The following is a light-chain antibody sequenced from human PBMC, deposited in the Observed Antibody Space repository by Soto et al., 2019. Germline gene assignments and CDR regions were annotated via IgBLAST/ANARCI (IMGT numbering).Light chain of an antibody. Sequence: QSALTQPASVSGSPGQSIAISCTGTSSDVGAYNYVSWYQQHPGKAPKLIIYDVSLRPSGVSDRFSGSKSGNTASLTISGLQAEDEADYYCSSYTSANTIEIGGGTQLTVL. CDR3: SSYTSANTIE. J-gene: IGLJ2*01. CDR2: DVS. CDR1: SSDVGAYNY. V-gene: IGLV2-14*03.